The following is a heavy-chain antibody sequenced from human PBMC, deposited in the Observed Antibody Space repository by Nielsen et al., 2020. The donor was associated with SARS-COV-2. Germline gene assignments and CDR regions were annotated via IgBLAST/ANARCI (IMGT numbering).Heavy chain of an antibody. CDR1: GFTFDDYA. V-gene: IGHV3-30*03. CDR2: ISYDGSNK. D-gene: IGHD2-2*01. J-gene: IGHJ6*02. Sequence: GESLKISCAASGFTFDDYAMHWVRQAPGKGLEWVAVISYDGSNKYYADSVKGRFTISRDNSKNTLYLQMNSLRAEDTALYYCATGVGYCSSTSCYGDEYGMDVWGQGTTVTVSS. CDR3: ATGVGYCSSTSCYGDEYGMDV.